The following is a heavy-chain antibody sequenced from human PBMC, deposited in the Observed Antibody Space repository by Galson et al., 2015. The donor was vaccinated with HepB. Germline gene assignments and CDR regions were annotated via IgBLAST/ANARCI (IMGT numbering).Heavy chain of an antibody. J-gene: IGHJ6*02. V-gene: IGHV4-34*01. D-gene: IGHD6-13*01. Sequence: ETLSLTCAVYGGSFSGYYWSWIRQPPGKGLEWIGEINHSGSTNYNPSLKSRVTISVDTSKNQFSLKLSSVTAADTAVYYCASGQQLMDYYYYGMDVWGQGTTVTVSS. CDR3: ASGQQLMDYYYYGMDV. CDR2: INHSGST. CDR1: GGSFSGYY.